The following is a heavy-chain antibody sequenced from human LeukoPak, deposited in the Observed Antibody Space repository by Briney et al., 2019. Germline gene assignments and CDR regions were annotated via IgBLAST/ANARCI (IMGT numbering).Heavy chain of an antibody. D-gene: IGHD4-17*01. Sequence: PGGSLRLSCAASGFTFSSYGMHWVRQAPGKGLEWVAVISYDGNNKYYADSVKGRFTISRDNSKNTLYLQMNSLRAEDTAVYCCAKDLYGDYGYWGQGTLVTVSS. CDR1: GFTFSSYG. J-gene: IGHJ4*02. V-gene: IGHV3-30*18. CDR3: AKDLYGDYGY. CDR2: ISYDGNNK.